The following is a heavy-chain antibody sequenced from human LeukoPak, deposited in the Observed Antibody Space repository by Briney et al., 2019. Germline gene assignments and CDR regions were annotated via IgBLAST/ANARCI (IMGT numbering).Heavy chain of an antibody. V-gene: IGHV1-69*04. D-gene: IGHD6-19*01. CDR2: IIPILGIA. CDR1: GGTFSSYA. Sequence: SVKASCKASGGTFSSYAISWVRQAPGQGLEWMGRIIPILGIANYAQKFQGRVTITADKSTSTAYMELSSLRSEDTAVYYCAREIAVAGPFDYWGQGTLVTVSS. J-gene: IGHJ4*02. CDR3: AREIAVAGPFDY.